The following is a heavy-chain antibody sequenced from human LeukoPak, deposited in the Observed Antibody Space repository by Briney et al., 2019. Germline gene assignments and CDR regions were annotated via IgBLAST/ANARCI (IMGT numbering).Heavy chain of an antibody. J-gene: IGHJ6*04. CDR2: ISSSSSYI. D-gene: IGHD3-10*01. CDR3: ARDRWYYYGSGPYYYYGMDV. Sequence: PGGSLRLSCAASGFTFSSYSMNWVRQAPGKGLEWVSSISSSSSYIYYADSVKGLFTISRDNAKNSLYLQMNSLRAEDTAVYYCARDRWYYYGSGPYYYYGMDVWGKGTTVTVSS. CDR1: GFTFSSYS. V-gene: IGHV3-21*01.